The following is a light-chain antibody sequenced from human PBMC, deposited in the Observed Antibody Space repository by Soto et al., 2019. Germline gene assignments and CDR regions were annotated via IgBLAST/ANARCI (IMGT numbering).Light chain of an antibody. J-gene: IGKJ1*01. CDR3: QQYNSVWT. CDR2: DAS. Sequence: DIQLTQSPSTLSASVGDRVTITCRASQSINSWVAYHQQNPGKAPKLLIYDASSVESGVPSRFSGSGSGTEFTLTISRLQPDDFATYYCQQYNSVWTFGQGTKVDIK. CDR1: QSINSW. V-gene: IGKV1-5*01.